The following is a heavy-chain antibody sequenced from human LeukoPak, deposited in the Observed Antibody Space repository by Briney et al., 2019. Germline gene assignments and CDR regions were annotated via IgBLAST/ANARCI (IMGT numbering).Heavy chain of an antibody. V-gene: IGHV3-13*01. CDR1: GFTFRSYD. Sequence: GGSLRLSCAASGFTFRSYDMHWVRQATGKGLEWVSGIGTAGEIYYPGSVKGRFTISRDNAKNSLYLQMNSLRAEDTALYYCAKDMGSDLLFYFDYWGQGTLVTVSS. J-gene: IGHJ4*02. D-gene: IGHD2/OR15-2a*01. CDR2: IGTAGEI. CDR3: AKDMGSDLLFYFDY.